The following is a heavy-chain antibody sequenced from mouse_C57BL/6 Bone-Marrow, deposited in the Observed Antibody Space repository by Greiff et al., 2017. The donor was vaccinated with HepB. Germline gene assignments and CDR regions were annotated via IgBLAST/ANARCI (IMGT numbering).Heavy chain of an antibody. Sequence: QVQLQQPGAELVMPGASVKLSCKASGYTFTSYWMHWVKQRPGQGLEWIGEIDPSDSYTNYNQKFKGKSTLTVDKSSSTAYMQLSSLTSEDSAVYYCARGDYYGSSVWGTGTTVTVSS. CDR2: IDPSDSYT. CDR1: GYTFTSYW. J-gene: IGHJ1*03. D-gene: IGHD1-1*01. V-gene: IGHV1-69*01. CDR3: ARGDYYGSSV.